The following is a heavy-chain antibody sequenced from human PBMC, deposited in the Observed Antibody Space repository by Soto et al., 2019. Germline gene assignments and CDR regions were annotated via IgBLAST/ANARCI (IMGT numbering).Heavy chain of an antibody. CDR3: AKDRYGDYGGIDY. D-gene: IGHD4-17*01. V-gene: IGHV3-64*04. J-gene: IGHJ4*02. CDR1: GLSFSNFA. Sequence: PGGSLRLSCSASGLSFSNFAIHWVRQAPGKGLEYVSAISHNGDHTYYADSVKGRFTISRDTSKNTLFLQMNSLRAEDTAVYYCAKDRYGDYGGIDYWGQGTMVTVSS. CDR2: ISHNGDHT.